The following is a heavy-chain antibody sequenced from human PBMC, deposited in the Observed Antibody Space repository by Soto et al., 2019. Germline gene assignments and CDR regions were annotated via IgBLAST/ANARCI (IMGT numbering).Heavy chain of an antibody. D-gene: IGHD6-19*01. CDR2: IYYSGST. V-gene: IGHV4-59*08. Sequence: QVQLQESGPGLVKPSETLSLTCTVSGGSISSYYWSWIRQPPGKGLEWIGYIYYSGSTNYNPSLKSRVTISVDTSKNQFSLKLSSVTAADSAVYYCARRMDSSGWRNWFDPWGQGTLVTVSS. J-gene: IGHJ5*02. CDR1: GGSISSYY. CDR3: ARRMDSSGWRNWFDP.